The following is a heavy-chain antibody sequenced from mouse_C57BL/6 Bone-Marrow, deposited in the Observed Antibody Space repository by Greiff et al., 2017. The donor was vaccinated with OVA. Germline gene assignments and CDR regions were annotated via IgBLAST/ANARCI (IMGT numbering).Heavy chain of an antibody. J-gene: IGHJ3*01. CDR1: GYTFTEYT. CDR2: FYPGSGSI. Sequence: QVQLKQSGAELVKPGASVKLSCKASGYTFTEYTIHWVKQRSGQGLEWIGWFYPGSGSIKYNEKFKDKATLTADKSSSTVYMELSRLTSEDSAVYFCARHEGGPHYDYDGPWFAYWGQGTLVTVSA. D-gene: IGHD2-4*01. V-gene: IGHV1-62-2*01. CDR3: ARHEGGPHYDYDGPWFAY.